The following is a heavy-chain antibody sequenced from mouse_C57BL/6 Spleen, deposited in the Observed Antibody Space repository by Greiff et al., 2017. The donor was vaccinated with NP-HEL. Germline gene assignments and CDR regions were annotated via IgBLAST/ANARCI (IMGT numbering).Heavy chain of an antibody. CDR3: ARFYSKGGYYTMDY. Sequence: EVQLQQSGPELVKPGASVKIPCKASGYRFTDYNMDWVKQSHGKSLEWIGDINPNNGGTIYNQKFKGKATLTVDKSSSTAYMERRSLTSEDTAVYDCARFYSKGGYYTMDYWGQGTSVTVSS. CDR2: INPNNGGT. D-gene: IGHD2-5*01. V-gene: IGHV1-18*01. J-gene: IGHJ4*01. CDR1: GYRFTDYN.